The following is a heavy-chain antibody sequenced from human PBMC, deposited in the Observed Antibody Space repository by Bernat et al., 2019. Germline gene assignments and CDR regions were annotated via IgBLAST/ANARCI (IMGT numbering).Heavy chain of an antibody. CDR1: GGTFSSYA. CDR2: IIPIFGTA. CDR3: ARAAILPGAEAVGWLGWFDP. V-gene: IGHV1-69*06. J-gene: IGHJ5*02. Sequence: QVQLVQSGAEVKKPGSSVKVSCKASGGTFSSYAISWVRQAPGQGLEWMGGIIPIFGTANYAQKFQGRVTITADKSTSTAYMELSSLRSEDKAVYYCARAAILPGAEAVGWLGWFDPWGQGTLVTVSS. D-gene: IGHD6-13*01.